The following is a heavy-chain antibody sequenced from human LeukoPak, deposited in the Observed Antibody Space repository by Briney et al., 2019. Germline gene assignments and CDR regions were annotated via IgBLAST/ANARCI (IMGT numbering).Heavy chain of an antibody. V-gene: IGHV4-4*07. Sequence: PSETLSLTCTVSGGSISNYYWTWIRQPAGKGLELIGRIYTSGSTNYNPSLKSRVTMSVDTSKNQVSLNLSSVTAADTAVYYCARSSCSSIRCAGRGAFDIWGQGTMVTVSS. D-gene: IGHD2-2*01. CDR3: ARSSCSSIRCAGRGAFDI. CDR1: GGSISNYY. CDR2: IYTSGST. J-gene: IGHJ3*02.